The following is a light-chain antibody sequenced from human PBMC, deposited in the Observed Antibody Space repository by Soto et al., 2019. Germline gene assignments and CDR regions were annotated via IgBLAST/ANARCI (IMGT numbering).Light chain of an antibody. CDR1: QSVSVH. Sequence: EIVLTQSPGTLSLSPGERATLSCRASQSVSVHLAWYQQKPGQAPRLLIYDASNRATGIPARFSGSGSGTDFTLTISSLEPEDFAVYHCVQRTTWPWTCGQGSKVEIE. J-gene: IGKJ1*01. CDR2: DAS. CDR3: VQRTTWPWT. V-gene: IGKV3-11*01.